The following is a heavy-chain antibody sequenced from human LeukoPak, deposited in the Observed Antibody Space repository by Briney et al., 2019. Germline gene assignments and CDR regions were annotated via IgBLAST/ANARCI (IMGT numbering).Heavy chain of an antibody. Sequence: SETLSLTCTVSGGSISSYYWSWIRQPAGKGLEWIGRIYTSGSTNYNPSLKSRVTMSVDTSKNQFSLKLSSVTAADTAVYYCARDQGYSSSPFWGGDNWFDPWGQGTLVTVSS. CDR1: GGSISSYY. CDR3: ARDQGYSSSPFWGGDNWFDP. J-gene: IGHJ5*02. D-gene: IGHD6-13*01. CDR2: IYTSGST. V-gene: IGHV4-4*07.